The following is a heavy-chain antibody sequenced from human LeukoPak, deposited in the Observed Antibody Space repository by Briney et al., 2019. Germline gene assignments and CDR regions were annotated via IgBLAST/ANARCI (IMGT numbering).Heavy chain of an antibody. CDR1: GFTVSSYG. J-gene: IGHJ4*02. CDR2: ISGGGGST. D-gene: IGHD4-23*01. Sequence: PGGSLRFSCAAAGFTVSSYGMSWVRQAPGKGLEWVSAISGGGGSTYYAHSVKGRFTTSTNNSKNTLYLQMNSLRAEDTAVYYCAKVSPVVTLFDHWGQGTLVTVSS. V-gene: IGHV3-23*01. CDR3: AKVSPVVTLFDH.